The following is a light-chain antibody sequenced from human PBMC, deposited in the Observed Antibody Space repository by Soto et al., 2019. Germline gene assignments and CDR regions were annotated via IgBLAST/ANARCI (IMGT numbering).Light chain of an antibody. Sequence: QAVVTQPPSASGTPGLRVTISCSGSSSNIGSNTVNWYQQLPGTAPKHLIFSNNQRPSGVPDRFSGSKSGTSASLAISGLQPEDEADYYCAAWDDSLSWVFGGGTKVTVL. CDR1: SSNIGSNT. J-gene: IGLJ3*02. V-gene: IGLV1-44*01. CDR3: AAWDDSLSWV. CDR2: SNN.